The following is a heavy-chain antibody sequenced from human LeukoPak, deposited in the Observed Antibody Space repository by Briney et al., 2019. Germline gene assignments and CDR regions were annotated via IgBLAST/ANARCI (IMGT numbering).Heavy chain of an antibody. CDR1: GSTVGSNH. Sequence: GGSLRLSCAASGSTVGSNHLTWVRQAPGKGLEWVSIFYYAGTIYYADSVKGRFTVPRDNSKNTLYLQMNSLRPEDTAVYYCGRGYSGCYHVCDVWGQGTLVTVSS. CDR3: GRGYSGCYHVCDV. D-gene: IGHD1-26*01. J-gene: IGHJ4*02. V-gene: IGHV3-66*02. CDR2: FYYAGTI.